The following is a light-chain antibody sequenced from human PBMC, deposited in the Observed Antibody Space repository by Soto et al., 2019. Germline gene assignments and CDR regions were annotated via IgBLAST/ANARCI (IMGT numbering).Light chain of an antibody. CDR3: SSYAGSNYPYV. Sequence: QSVLPQPPSASGSPGQSVTISCTGTSSDVGDYNSVSWYHQPPGNAPKLLIYDVSKRPSGVPDRFSGSKSGNTASLTVSALQAEDEGNYYCSSYAGSNYPYVSETGTKVT. CDR2: DVS. CDR1: SSDVGDYNS. J-gene: IGLJ1*01. V-gene: IGLV2-8*01.